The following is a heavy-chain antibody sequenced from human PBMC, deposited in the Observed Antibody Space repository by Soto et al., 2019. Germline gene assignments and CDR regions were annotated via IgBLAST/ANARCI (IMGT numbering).Heavy chain of an antibody. J-gene: IGHJ1*01. D-gene: IGHD1-26*01. CDR3: ARDGYSGSYYDKDFQH. CDR2: IYYSGST. Sequence: PSETLSLTCTVSGGSISSSSYYWGWIRQPPGKGLEWIGSIYYSGSTYYNTSLKSRITISVDTSKNQYSLKQSSVTAADTAVYYCARDGYSGSYYDKDFQHWGQGTLVTVSS. CDR1: GGSISSSSYY. V-gene: IGHV4-39*02.